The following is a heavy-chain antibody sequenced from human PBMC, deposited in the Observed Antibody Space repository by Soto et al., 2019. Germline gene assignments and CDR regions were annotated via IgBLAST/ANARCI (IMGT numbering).Heavy chain of an antibody. D-gene: IGHD6-13*01. CDR2: VNPNNGDT. CDR3: TXRPMWRPQLIKDYGMDV. Sequence: ASVQVSCKASGYPFTGYYMHWVRQAPGRRPEWMGWVNPNNGDTHYVQKFQGRVTMTADTSISTGYMELTRLASDDTALYYCTXRPMWRPQLIKDYGMDVWGQGTTVTVSS. V-gene: IGHV1-2*02. J-gene: IGHJ6*02. CDR1: GYPFTGYY.